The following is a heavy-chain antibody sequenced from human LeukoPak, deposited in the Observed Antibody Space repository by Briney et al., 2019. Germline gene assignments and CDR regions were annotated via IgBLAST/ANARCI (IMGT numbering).Heavy chain of an antibody. D-gene: IGHD7-27*01. CDR1: GFTFSSYA. J-gene: IGHJ4*02. CDR3: ARDGQAFNSNWDYFEY. V-gene: IGHV3-23*01. CDR2: IGNTET. Sequence: GGSLRLSCAASGFTFSSYAMLWVRQAPGKGLEWVSGIGNTETYYSDSVKGRFTISRDNSKSTIYLHMSNLRAEDTALYYCARDGQAFNSNWDYFEYWGQGTPVTVSS.